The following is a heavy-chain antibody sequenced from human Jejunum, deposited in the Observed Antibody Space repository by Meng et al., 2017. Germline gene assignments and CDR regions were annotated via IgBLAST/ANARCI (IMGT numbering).Heavy chain of an antibody. CDR3: ARDHMGSLDY. V-gene: IGHV4-61*08. Sequence: QVQRQESGPGRVRPSETLSLICTVSGGSVSRAGYQWGWIRQPPGKGLEWIGYASTNYNPSLKSRVTISLDTSRNQFSLSLSSVTAADTAVYYCARDHMGSLDYWGQGILVTVSS. D-gene: IGHD1-26*01. J-gene: IGHJ4*02. CDR2: AST. CDR1: GGSVSRAGYQ.